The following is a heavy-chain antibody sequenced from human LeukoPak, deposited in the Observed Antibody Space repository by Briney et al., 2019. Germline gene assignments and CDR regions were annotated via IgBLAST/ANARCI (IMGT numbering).Heavy chain of an antibody. CDR2: ISGNGGST. J-gene: IGHJ3*02. D-gene: IGHD1-1*01. V-gene: IGHV3-23*01. CDR1: GFTFSSYA. CDR3: ARVRNSHNWWGALDI. Sequence: GGSLRLSCAASGFTFSSYAMSWVRQAPGKGLEWVSAISGNGGSTYYAESVKGRFTISRDTSKSTLYLQMNSLRSDDTAVYYCARVRNSHNWWGALDIWGQGTMVAVS.